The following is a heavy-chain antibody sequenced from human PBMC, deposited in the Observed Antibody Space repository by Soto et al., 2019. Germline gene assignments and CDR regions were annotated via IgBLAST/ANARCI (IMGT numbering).Heavy chain of an antibody. V-gene: IGHV3-23*01. CDR3: AKDRTPSLGYSGYDCFDY. J-gene: IGHJ4*02. CDR2: ISGSGGST. CDR1: GFTFSNYA. Sequence: EVQLLESGGGLVQPGGSLRLSCAASGFTFSNYAMSWVRQAPGKGLEWVSAISGSGGSTYYADSVKGRFTISRDNSKNTLYLQMNSPRAEDTAVYYCAKDRTPSLGYSGYDCFDYWGQGTLVTVSS. D-gene: IGHD5-12*01.